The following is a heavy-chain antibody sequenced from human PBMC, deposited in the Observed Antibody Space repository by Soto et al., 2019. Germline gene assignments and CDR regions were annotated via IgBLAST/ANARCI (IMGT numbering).Heavy chain of an antibody. CDR3: ARDRQDGLCFYYYMDV. V-gene: IGHV3-21*01. J-gene: IGHJ6*03. CDR2: ISGSSSYI. D-gene: IGHD3-16*01. Sequence: EVQLVESGGGLVKPGGSLRLSCAASGFTFSSYNMNWVRQAPGKGLEWVSSISGSSSYIYYADSVKGRFTISRDNAKNSLYLQMNSLRAEDTAVYYCARDRQDGLCFYYYMDVWGKGTTVTVSS. CDR1: GFTFSSYN.